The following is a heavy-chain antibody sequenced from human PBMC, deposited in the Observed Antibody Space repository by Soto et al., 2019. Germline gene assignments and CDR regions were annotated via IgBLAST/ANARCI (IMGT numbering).Heavy chain of an antibody. D-gene: IGHD3-10*01. V-gene: IGHV3-21*01. J-gene: IGHJ6*02. CDR1: GFAFRNYA. CDR2: ISSSSDYI. Sequence: GGSLRLSCAASGFAFRNYAMNWVRQAPGKGLEWVSSISSSSDYIYYSDSLKGRFTISRDDAKNSLYLQINGLRVEDTAVYYCARDRSGGYGMDVWGQGTTVTVSS. CDR3: ARDRSGGYGMDV.